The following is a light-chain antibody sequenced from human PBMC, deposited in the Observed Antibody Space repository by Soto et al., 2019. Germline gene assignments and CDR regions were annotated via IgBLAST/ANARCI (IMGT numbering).Light chain of an antibody. J-gene: IGLJ3*02. CDR2: GNS. Sequence: QSVLTQPPSVSGAPGQRVTISCTGSSSNIGAGYDVHWYQQLPGTAPKLLIYGNSNRPSGVPDRFSGSKSGTSASLAITGLQAEDEADYYCKSYDSRLSARVFGGGTKLTVL. CDR3: KSYDSRLSARV. V-gene: IGLV1-40*01. CDR1: SSNIGAGYD.